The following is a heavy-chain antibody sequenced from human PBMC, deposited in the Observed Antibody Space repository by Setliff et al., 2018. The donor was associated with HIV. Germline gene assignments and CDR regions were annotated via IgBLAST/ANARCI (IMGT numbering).Heavy chain of an antibody. D-gene: IGHD2-21*01. CDR3: ATDQLLIFRTYSDY. CDR1: GYTFTAYY. V-gene: IGHV1-2*02. CDR2: INPDTGGT. J-gene: IGHJ4*02. Sequence: GASVKVSCKTSGYTFTAYYLHWVRQAPGQGLEWVGWINPDTGGTNFAQKFRGRVTLTSATSISTAYMELSSLTSDDTATYFCATDQLLIFRTYSDYWGQGTLVTVSS.